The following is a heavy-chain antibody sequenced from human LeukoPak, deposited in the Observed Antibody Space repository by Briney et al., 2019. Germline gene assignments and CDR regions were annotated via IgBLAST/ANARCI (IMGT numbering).Heavy chain of an antibody. CDR3: ARGDFSATYGYYGMDV. Sequence: KPGASVNVSCKASGYTFTSYYMHWVRQAPGQGLEWMGIINPSGGSTSYAQKFQGRVTMTRDTSTSTVYMELSSLRSEDTAVYYCARGDFSATYGYYGMDVWGQGTTVTASS. CDR1: GYTFTSYY. J-gene: IGHJ6*02. CDR2: INPSGGST. D-gene: IGHD3-3*01. V-gene: IGHV1-46*01.